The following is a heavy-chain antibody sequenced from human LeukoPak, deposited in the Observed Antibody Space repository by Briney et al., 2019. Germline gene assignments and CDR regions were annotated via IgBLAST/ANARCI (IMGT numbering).Heavy chain of an antibody. CDR1: GFPFSSYA. CDR3: AKTPYIAAAGRVDY. D-gene: IGHD6-13*01. V-gene: IGHV3-23*01. CDR2: ISGSGGST. Sequence: GSLRLSFAASGFPFSSYAMSWVRQAPGKGLEWVSAISGSGGSTYYTDSVKGRFTISRDNSKNTLYLQMNSLRAEDTAVYYCAKTPYIAAAGRVDYWGQGTLVTVSS. J-gene: IGHJ4*02.